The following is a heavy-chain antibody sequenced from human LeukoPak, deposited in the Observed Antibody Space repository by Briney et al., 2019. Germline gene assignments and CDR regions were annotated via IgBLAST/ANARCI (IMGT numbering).Heavy chain of an antibody. CDR3: ARAGYDFWSGYYAFDY. CDR2: IWYDGSNK. Sequence: GGSLRLSCATSGFTFSSYGFHWVRQAPGKGLEWVAVIWYDGSNKYYADSVKGRFTISRDNSKNTLYLQMNSLRAEDTAVYYCARAGYDFWSGYYAFDYWGQGTLVTVSS. CDR1: GFTFSSYG. V-gene: IGHV3-33*01. J-gene: IGHJ4*02. D-gene: IGHD3-3*01.